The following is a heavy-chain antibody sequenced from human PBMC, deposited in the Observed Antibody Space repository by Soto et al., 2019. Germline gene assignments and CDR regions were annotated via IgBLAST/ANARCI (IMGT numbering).Heavy chain of an antibody. Sequence: ASVKVSGKASGYTFTSYGISWVRQAPGQGLEWMGWISAYNGNTNYAQKLQGRVTMTTDTSTSTAYMELRSLRSDDTAVYYCARGTRRQQLVQYWFDPWGQGTLVTVSS. CDR2: ISAYNGNT. CDR1: GYTFTSYG. V-gene: IGHV1-18*01. CDR3: ARGTRRQQLVQYWFDP. J-gene: IGHJ5*02. D-gene: IGHD6-13*01.